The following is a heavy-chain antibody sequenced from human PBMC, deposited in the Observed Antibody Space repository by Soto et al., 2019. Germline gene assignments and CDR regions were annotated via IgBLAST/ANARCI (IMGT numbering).Heavy chain of an antibody. V-gene: IGHV4-39*01. CDR1: GASITRTTYF. CDR3: AKNLPRTGRFDY. J-gene: IGHJ4*02. Sequence: QLQLHESGPGLVKPSETLSLTCTLSGASITRTTYFWAWIRKPPGKGLEWVGSIYYSGKPHYNPSLKSRVTISVDRSKNQFSLQMSSVTAADTAVYYCAKNLPRTGRFDYWGQGSLVTVSS. CDR2: IYYSGKP.